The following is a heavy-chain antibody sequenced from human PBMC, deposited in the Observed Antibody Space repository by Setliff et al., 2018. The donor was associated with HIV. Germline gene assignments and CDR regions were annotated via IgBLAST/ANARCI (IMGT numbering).Heavy chain of an antibody. CDR1: GGTFSSYA. CDR3: ARDIVVVPAAAVRNYYYYMDV. J-gene: IGHJ6*03. V-gene: IGHV1-69*06. D-gene: IGHD2-2*01. CDR2: IIPIFGTA. Sequence: SVKVSCKASGGTFSSYAISWVRQAPGQGLEWMGRIIPIFGTANYAQKFQGRVTITADKSTSTAYMELSSLRSEDTAVYYCARDIVVVPAAAVRNYYYYMDVWGKWTTVTVSS.